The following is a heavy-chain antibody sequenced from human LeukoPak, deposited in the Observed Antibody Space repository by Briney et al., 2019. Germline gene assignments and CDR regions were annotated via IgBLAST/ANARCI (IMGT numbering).Heavy chain of an antibody. CDR2: IYYSGST. J-gene: IGHJ1*01. CDR1: GDSISSGYYY. D-gene: IGHD4-17*01. CDR3: ASPYQDGDYGYFHY. V-gene: IGHV4-30-4*08. Sequence: SETLSLTCTVSGDSISSGYYYWSWIRQPPGKGLEWIGYIYYSGSTYYNPSLKSRVTISLDTSKNQFSLKLSSVTAADTAVFYCASPYQDGDYGYFHYWGQGTLVTVSS.